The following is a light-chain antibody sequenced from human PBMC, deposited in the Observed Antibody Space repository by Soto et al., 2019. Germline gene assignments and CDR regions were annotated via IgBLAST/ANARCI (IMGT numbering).Light chain of an antibody. V-gene: IGKV4-1*01. Sequence: DIVMTQSPDSLAVSLGERATINCKSSQSVLYSPNNKNYLAWYQQKPGQPPKLLIYWASTRESGVPDRFSGSGSGTDFTLTISSLQAEDVAVYYCQQYISTPGYTFGQGTKLEIK. CDR2: WAS. CDR1: QSVLYSPNNKNY. CDR3: QQYISTPGYT. J-gene: IGKJ2*01.